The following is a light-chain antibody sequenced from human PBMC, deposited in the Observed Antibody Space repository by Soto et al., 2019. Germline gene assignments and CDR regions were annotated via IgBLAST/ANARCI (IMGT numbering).Light chain of an antibody. V-gene: IGKV3-11*01. CDR3: QQRSNWPPLT. Sequence: PEERATLSCRASQSVSSHLAWYQQKPGQAPRLLIYDASNRATGIPARFSGRGSGTDFTLTISSLEPEDFAFYYCQQRSNWPPLTFGGGTKVDI. J-gene: IGKJ4*01. CDR1: QSVSSH. CDR2: DAS.